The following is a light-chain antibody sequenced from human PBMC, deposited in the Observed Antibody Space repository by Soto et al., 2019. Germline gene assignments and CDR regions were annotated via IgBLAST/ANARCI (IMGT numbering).Light chain of an antibody. V-gene: IGLV2-14*03. J-gene: IGLJ1*01. Sequence: QSVLTQPASVSGSPGQSITISCTGTRLDVGGYNYVSWYQQQPGKAPKLIIYEVTNRPSGVSDRFSGSKSDNTASLTISGLQTGDEADYYCCSYVSSKTYLFGTGTKATVL. CDR3: CSYVSSKTYL. CDR1: RLDVGGYNY. CDR2: EVT.